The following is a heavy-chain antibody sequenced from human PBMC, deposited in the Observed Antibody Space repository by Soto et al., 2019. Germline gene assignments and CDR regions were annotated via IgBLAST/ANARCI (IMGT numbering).Heavy chain of an antibody. Sequence: SVKVSCKASGFTFTSSAVQWVRQARGQRLEWIGWIVVGSGNTNYAQKFQERVTITRDTSTSTVYMELSSLRSEDTAVYYCARGEKIAVAGKLSVFDIWGQGTMVTVSS. CDR3: ARGEKIAVAGKLSVFDI. CDR2: IVVGSGNT. J-gene: IGHJ3*02. D-gene: IGHD6-19*01. V-gene: IGHV1-58*01. CDR1: GFTFTSSA.